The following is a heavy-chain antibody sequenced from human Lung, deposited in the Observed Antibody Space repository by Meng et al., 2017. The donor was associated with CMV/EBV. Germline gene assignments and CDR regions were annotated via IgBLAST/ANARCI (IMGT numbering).Heavy chain of an antibody. V-gene: IGHV3-30*02. D-gene: IGHD2/OR15-2a*01. Sequence: QVQLVGSGGGVGQPGGSMRLSCEASGFAFSIFGMHWVRQAPGKGLEWVAYVRYDESKKYYGDSVKGRFTISRDNFNTVYLQMRSLRDEDTALYYCGRDYVNSIDHWGQGTLVTVSS. CDR2: VRYDESKK. CDR1: GFAFSIFG. CDR3: GRDYVNSIDH. J-gene: IGHJ4*02.